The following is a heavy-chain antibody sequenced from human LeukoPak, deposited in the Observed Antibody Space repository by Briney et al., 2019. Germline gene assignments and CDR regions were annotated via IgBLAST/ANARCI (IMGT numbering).Heavy chain of an antibody. J-gene: IGHJ4*02. CDR2: ISAYNGNT. CDR3: ARIVRYYFDY. Sequence: GASVKVSCKASGYTFTSYGISWVRQVPGQGLEWMGWISAYNGNTDYAQKLQGRVTITRDTSASTAYMELSSLRSEDTAVYYCARIVRYYFDYWGQGTQVTVSS. D-gene: IGHD3-16*01. CDR1: GYTFTSYG. V-gene: IGHV1-18*01.